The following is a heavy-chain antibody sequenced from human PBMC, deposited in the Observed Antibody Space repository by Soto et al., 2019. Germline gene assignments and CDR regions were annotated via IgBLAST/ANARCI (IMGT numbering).Heavy chain of an antibody. CDR3: AKQPNGFDS. J-gene: IGHJ5*01. Sequence: PGGSLRLSCAASGFTFSGYAMTWVRQAPGKGLQWVSSISESGGSTYYADAVKGRFTISRDNSKNTLYLQMNSLRAEDTAVYYCAKQPNGFDSWGRGTLVTVSS. V-gene: IGHV3-23*01. CDR2: ISESGGST. CDR1: GFTFSGYA.